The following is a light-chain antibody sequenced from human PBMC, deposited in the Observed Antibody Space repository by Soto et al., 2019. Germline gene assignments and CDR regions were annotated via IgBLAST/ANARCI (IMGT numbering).Light chain of an antibody. CDR1: QGIRND. CDR3: QQYNSYPWT. V-gene: IGKV1-13*02. Sequence: AIQMTQSPSSLSASVGDRVTITCRASQGIRNDLGWYQQKPGQAPKLLIYDASSLESGVPSRFSGSGSGTEFTLTISSLQPDDFATYYCQQYNSYPWTFGQGTKVDIK. J-gene: IGKJ1*01. CDR2: DAS.